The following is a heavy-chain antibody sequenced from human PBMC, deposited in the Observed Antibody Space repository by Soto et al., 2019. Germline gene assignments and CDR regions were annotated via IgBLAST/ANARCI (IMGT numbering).Heavy chain of an antibody. J-gene: IGHJ6*02. Sequence: PSETLSLTCAVSGYSMTSGYYGGWVRQPPGKGLEWLGSIYHGGSVYYNPSLKSRVTLSLDASKNHFSLHLTSVTAADTAVYYCARTFDYYGMDVWGQGTAVTVSS. D-gene: IGHD3-3*01. CDR3: ARTFDYYGMDV. V-gene: IGHV4-38-2*01. CDR1: GYSMTSGYY. CDR2: IYHGGSV.